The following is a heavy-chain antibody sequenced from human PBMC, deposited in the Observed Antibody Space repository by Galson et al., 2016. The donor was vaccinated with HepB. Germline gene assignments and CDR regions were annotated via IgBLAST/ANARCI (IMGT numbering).Heavy chain of an antibody. J-gene: IGHJ5*02. CDR1: GFTISSYG. V-gene: IGHV3-33*08. D-gene: IGHD2-2*01. CDR2: IWHDGSNK. Sequence: SLRLSCAASGFTISSYGIHWVHQVPGKALEWVALIWHDGSNKFYADSVKGRFTTSRDNSKNTLYLQMNSLTVEDTAVYYCARDRFCSNTRCYGWLDPWGQGTLVTVSS. CDR3: ARDRFCSNTRCYGWLDP.